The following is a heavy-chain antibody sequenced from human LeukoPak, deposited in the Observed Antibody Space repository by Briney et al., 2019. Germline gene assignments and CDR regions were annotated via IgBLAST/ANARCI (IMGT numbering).Heavy chain of an antibody. CDR2: FDPEDGET. CDR3: ARLVGLVQGKWLPVNYFDY. J-gene: IGHJ4*02. V-gene: IGHV1-24*01. D-gene: IGHD3-10*01. CDR1: GYTLTELS. Sequence: ASVKVSCKVSGYTLTELSMHWVRQAPGKGLEWMGGFDPEDGETIYAQKFQGRVTMTEDTSTDTAYMELSSLRSEDTAVYYCARLVGLVQGKWLPVNYFDYWGQGTLVTVSS.